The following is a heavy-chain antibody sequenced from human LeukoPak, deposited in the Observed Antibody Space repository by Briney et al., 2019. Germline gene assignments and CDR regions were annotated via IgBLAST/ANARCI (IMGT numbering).Heavy chain of an antibody. CDR1: GYTLTELS. Sequence: ASVTVSFKVSGYTLTELSMHWVRQAPGKGLEWMGGFDPEDGETIYAQKFQGRVTMTEDTSTDTAYMELSSLRSEDTAVYYCATGRGGRWFGESYGFDYWGQGTLVTVSS. J-gene: IGHJ4*02. CDR3: ATGRGGRWFGESYGFDY. V-gene: IGHV1-24*01. D-gene: IGHD3-10*01. CDR2: FDPEDGET.